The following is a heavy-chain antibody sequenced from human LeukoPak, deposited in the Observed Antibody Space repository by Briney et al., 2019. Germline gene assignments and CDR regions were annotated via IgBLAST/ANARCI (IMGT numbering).Heavy chain of an antibody. CDR2: IKTDGTTT. J-gene: IGHJ4*02. CDR1: GFTFSSYW. Sequence: PGGSLRLSCAASGFTFSSYWMHWVRQAPGEGLVWVSRIKTDGTTTNYADSVKGRFTVSRDNAKNTLYLQMNSLRAEETAVYYCARGPYTSGVYRLDYWGQGTLVTVSS. CDR3: ARGPYTSGVYRLDY. D-gene: IGHD6-19*01. V-gene: IGHV3-74*01.